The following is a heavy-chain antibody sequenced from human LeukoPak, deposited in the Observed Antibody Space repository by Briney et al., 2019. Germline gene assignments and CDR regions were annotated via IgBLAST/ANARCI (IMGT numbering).Heavy chain of an antibody. CDR2: KNYRSKWYI. CDR3: ARSGYSSSWVNFDY. J-gene: IGHJ4*02. Sequence: SQTPSLTCAISGDSVSTNSAAWNWIRQSPSRGLEWLGRKNYRSKWYIDYAGSVRSRITINPDTSKNQFSLQLNSVTPEDTAVYYCARSGYSSSWVNFDYWGQGTLVTVSS. V-gene: IGHV6-1*01. D-gene: IGHD6-13*01. CDR1: GDSVSTNSAA.